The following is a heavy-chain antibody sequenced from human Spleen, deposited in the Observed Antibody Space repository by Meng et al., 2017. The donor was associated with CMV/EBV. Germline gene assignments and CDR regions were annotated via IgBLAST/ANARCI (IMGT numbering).Heavy chain of an antibody. J-gene: IGHJ4*02. CDR1: GFTFDDYG. V-gene: IGHV3-20*04. CDR3: LRCINSICYDY. D-gene: IGHD2-8*01. CDR2: INWNGGST. Sequence: GESLKISCAASGFTFDDYGMSWVRQAPGKGLEWVSGINWNGGSTGYADSVKGRFTISRDNAKNTLYLQMNSLRVEDTAIYYCLRCINSICYDYWGQGTRVTVSS.